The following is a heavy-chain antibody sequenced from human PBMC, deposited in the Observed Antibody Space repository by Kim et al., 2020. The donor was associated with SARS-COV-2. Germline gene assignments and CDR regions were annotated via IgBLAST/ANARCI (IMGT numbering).Heavy chain of an antibody. CDR1: GYTFTNYD. J-gene: IGHJ4*02. V-gene: IGHV1-8*01. CDR2: VNPHSADT. CDR3: ARGLMTPLGY. D-gene: IGHD3-16*01. Sequence: ASVKASCKASGYTFTNYDISWVRQATVQRLELMGWVNPHSADTAYAQKFQGRVTMTRNTSISTAYMELSSLRSEDTAVYYCARGLMTPLGYWGQGTLVSVSS.